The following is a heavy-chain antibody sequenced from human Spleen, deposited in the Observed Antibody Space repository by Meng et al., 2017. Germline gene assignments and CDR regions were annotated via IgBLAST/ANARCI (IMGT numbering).Heavy chain of an antibody. D-gene: IGHD4-11*01. V-gene: IGHV4-34*01. CDR2: INHSGST. CDR3: ARGPTTMAHDFDY. CDR1: GGSFSDYY. J-gene: IGHJ4*02. Sequence: QVPPTQLCLGLLKPSETLSLTCVVSGGSFSDYYWSWIRQPPGKGLEWIGEINHSGSTNYNPSLESRATISVDTSQNNLSLKLSSVTAADSAVYYCARGPTTMAHDFDYWGQGTLVTVSS.